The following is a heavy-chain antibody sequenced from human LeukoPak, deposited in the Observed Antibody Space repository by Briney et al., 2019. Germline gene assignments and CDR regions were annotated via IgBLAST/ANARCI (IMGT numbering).Heavy chain of an antibody. V-gene: IGHV3-48*03. CDR3: AKMVGNYYGPGSYVHFDY. CDR2: ISHSGTLI. CDR1: GFTFSDYE. Sequence: GGSLRLSCAASGFTFSDYEMNWVRQAPGRGLEWVSYISHSGTLIYYADSVRGRFTISRDNSKNTMYLQMSSLRADDTATYHCAKMVGNYYGPGSYVHFDYWGQGTLVTVSS. J-gene: IGHJ4*02. D-gene: IGHD3-10*01.